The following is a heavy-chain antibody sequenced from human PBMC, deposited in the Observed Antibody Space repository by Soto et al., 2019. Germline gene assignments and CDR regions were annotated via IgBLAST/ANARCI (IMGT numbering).Heavy chain of an antibody. J-gene: IGHJ5*02. CDR2: INGGAGDT. CDR1: GYTFTSYA. CDR3: ARSPSRMAAETQLDP. D-gene: IGHD5-18*01. V-gene: IGHV1-3*01. Sequence: ASVKVSCKASGYTFTSYAIHWVRQAPGQRLEWRGWINGGAGDTLYSQNFQGRVSFTRDTATNTAFMDLSSLNSEDTAVYYCARSPSRMAAETQLDPWGQGSLVTVSS.